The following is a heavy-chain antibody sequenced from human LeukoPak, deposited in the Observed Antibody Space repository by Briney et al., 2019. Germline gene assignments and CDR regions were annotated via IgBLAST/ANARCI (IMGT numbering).Heavy chain of an antibody. Sequence: SETLSLTCTVSGYSISTGYYWDWIRQPPGKGLEWIGTFYHGGSTYYNPSLKSRVTISVDTSTSSAYLQWSSLKASDTAMYYCARLNRYCSGGSCYSHSYYMDVWGKGTTVTVSS. CDR1: GYSISTGYY. CDR3: ARLNRYCSGGSCYSHSYYMDV. V-gene: IGHV4-38-2*02. J-gene: IGHJ6*03. D-gene: IGHD2-15*01. CDR2: FYHGGST.